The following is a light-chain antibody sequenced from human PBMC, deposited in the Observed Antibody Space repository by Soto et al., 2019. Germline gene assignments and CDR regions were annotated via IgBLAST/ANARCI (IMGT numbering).Light chain of an antibody. CDR2: EVS. CDR1: SSDVGGYNY. CDR3: CSYTGASTLV. Sequence: QSALTQPASVSGSPGQSITISCTGTSSDVGGYNYVSWYQQYPGKAPKLMIFEVSNRPSGVSNRFSATKSGNTASLTISGLQTEDEADYYCCSYTGASTLVFGSGTKATVL. J-gene: IGLJ1*01. V-gene: IGLV2-14*01.